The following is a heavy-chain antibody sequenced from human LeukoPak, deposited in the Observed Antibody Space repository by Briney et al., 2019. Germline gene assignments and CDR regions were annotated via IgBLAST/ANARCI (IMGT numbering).Heavy chain of an antibody. Sequence: GGSLRLSCAAFGFTFSGYWIHWVRQAPGKGLVWVSRINSDGTNTRYADSVKGRFTISRDNAKNTVYLQMNSLRAEDAAVYYCARDVVAKDAFDIWGQGTMVTVSS. D-gene: IGHD5-12*01. J-gene: IGHJ3*02. CDR1: GFTFSGYW. V-gene: IGHV3-74*01. CDR2: INSDGTNT. CDR3: ARDVVAKDAFDI.